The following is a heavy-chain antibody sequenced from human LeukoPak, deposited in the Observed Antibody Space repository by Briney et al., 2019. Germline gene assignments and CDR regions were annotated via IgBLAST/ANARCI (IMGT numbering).Heavy chain of an antibody. J-gene: IGHJ5*01. CDR1: GFTFSNYW. V-gene: IGHV3-74*01. D-gene: IGHD3-9*01. CDR2: IKGDGSHT. CDR3: VRDWDHFDFDS. Sequence: GSLRLSCAASGFTFSNYWMHWVRQAPGKGLVWVSRIKGDGSHTIYADSVKGRFTISRDNAKNTLYLQMKSLRAEDTAVYYCVRDWDHFDFDSWGQGTLVTVSS.